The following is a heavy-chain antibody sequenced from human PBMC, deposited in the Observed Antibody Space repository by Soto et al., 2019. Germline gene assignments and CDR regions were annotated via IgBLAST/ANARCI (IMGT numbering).Heavy chain of an antibody. CDR2: IYYSGST. CDR1: GGSISSYY. Sequence: PSETLSLTCTVSGGSISSYYWSWIRQPPGKGLEWVGYIYYSGSTNYNPSLKSRVTISVDTSKNQFSLKLSSVTAADTAVYYCARVVDSSSWSGGHFDYWGQGTLVTVSS. J-gene: IGHJ4*02. CDR3: ARVVDSSSWSGGHFDY. V-gene: IGHV4-59*01. D-gene: IGHD6-13*01.